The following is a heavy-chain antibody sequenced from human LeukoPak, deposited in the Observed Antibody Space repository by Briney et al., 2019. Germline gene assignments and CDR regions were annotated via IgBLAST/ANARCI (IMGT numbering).Heavy chain of an antibody. CDR2: ISWDGGST. J-gene: IGHJ4*02. Sequence: PGGSLRLSCAASGFTFDDYAMHWVRQAPGKGLEWVSLISWDGGSTYYADSVKVRFTVSRDNSKNSLYLQMNSLRAEDTALYYCAKDGASGWELEYYFDYWGQGTLVTVSS. V-gene: IGHV3-43D*03. D-gene: IGHD1-26*01. CDR1: GFTFDDYA. CDR3: AKDGASGWELEYYFDY.